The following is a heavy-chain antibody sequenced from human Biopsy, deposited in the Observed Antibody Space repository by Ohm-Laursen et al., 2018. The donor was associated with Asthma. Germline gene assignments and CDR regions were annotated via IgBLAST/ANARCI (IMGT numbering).Heavy chain of an antibody. V-gene: IGHV1-69*01. CDR3: ARKAGSCISRTCYSLDF. CDR2: INSVFGTT. D-gene: IGHD2-2*01. CDR1: GGTFNTYV. Sequence: GSSVKASCQSLGGTFNTYVIGWARQAPGQGLEWMGGINSVFGTTTYPQKFQDRVTITADDSTGTVYMELSSLRSEDTAVYYCARKAGSCISRTCYSLDFWGQGTLVTVSS. J-gene: IGHJ4*02.